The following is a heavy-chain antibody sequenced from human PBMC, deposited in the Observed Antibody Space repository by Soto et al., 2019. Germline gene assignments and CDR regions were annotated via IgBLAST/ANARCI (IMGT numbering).Heavy chain of an antibody. CDR2: IYPGDSDT. CDR3: ARRGREDSSSYYYYGMDV. J-gene: IGHJ6*02. D-gene: IGHD6-13*01. CDR1: GYSFTSYW. Sequence: GESLKISCKGSGYSFTSYWIGWVRQMPGKGLEWMGIIYPGDSDTRYSPSFQGQVTISADKSISTAYLQWSSLKASDTAMYYCARRGREDSSSYYYYGMDVWGQGTTVTVS. V-gene: IGHV5-51*01.